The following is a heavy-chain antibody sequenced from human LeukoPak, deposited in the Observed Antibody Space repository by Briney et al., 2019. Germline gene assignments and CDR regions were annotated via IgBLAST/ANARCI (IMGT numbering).Heavy chain of an antibody. CDR1: GYTFTSYG. D-gene: IGHD6-19*01. J-gene: IGHJ3*02. Sequence: ASVKVSCKASGYTFTSYGISWVRQAPGQGLEWMGWISAYNGNTNYAQKLQGRVTMTTDTSTSTAYMELRSLRSDDTAVYYCARDLGIAVAGRVHAFDIWGQGTMVTVSS. CDR2: ISAYNGNT. V-gene: IGHV1-18*01. CDR3: ARDLGIAVAGRVHAFDI.